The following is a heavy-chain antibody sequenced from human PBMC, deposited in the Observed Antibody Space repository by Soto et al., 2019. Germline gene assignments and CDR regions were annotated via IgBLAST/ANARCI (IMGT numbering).Heavy chain of an antibody. CDR2: IIPIFGTA. CDR3: ARASSSWYGGDYYYYYGMDV. V-gene: IGHV1-69*13. CDR1: GGTFSSYS. Sequence: GASVKVSCKGSGGTFSSYSISWVLQAPGQGLEWMGGIIPIFGTANYAQKFQGRVTITADESTSTAYMELSSLRSEDTAVYYCARASSSWYGGDYYYYYGMDVWGQGTTVTVSS. D-gene: IGHD6-13*01. J-gene: IGHJ6*02.